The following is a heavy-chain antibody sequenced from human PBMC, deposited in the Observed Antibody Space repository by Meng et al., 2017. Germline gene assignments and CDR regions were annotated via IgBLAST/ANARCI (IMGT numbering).Heavy chain of an antibody. Sequence: ASVKVSCKASGYTFTSYGISWVRQAPGQGLEWMGWISAYNGKTNYAQKLQGRVTMTTDTSTSTPYMELRSLRSDDTAVYYCARDSWNIVVVPAAGYYYYGMDVWGQGTTVTVSS. CDR3: ARDSWNIVVVPAAGYYYYGMDV. CDR2: ISAYNGKT. CDR1: GYTFTSYG. V-gene: IGHV1-18*01. J-gene: IGHJ6*02. D-gene: IGHD2-2*01.